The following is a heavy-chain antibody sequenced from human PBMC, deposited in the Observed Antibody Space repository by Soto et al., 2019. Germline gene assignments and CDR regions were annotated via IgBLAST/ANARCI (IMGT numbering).Heavy chain of an antibody. Sequence: PSETLSLTCTVSGGFVNSDTHSWSWIRQTPGKRLEWIGFIYSGGSTKNPSLRSRVTMSVDTSKNQFSLKLRSVTAADTAVYYCARDLQGAHDAFDIWGQGTMVTVSS. J-gene: IGHJ3*02. CDR2: IYSGGST. V-gene: IGHV4-61*01. D-gene: IGHD1-26*01. CDR3: ARDLQGAHDAFDI. CDR1: GGFVNSDTHS.